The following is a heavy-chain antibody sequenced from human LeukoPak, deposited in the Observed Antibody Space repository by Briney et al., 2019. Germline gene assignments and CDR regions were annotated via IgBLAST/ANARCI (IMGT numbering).Heavy chain of an antibody. CDR1: GGTFSSYA. CDR3: ARGRGRYFDWLFQNYYYYGMDV. J-gene: IGHJ6*02. CDR2: IIPIFGAA. D-gene: IGHD3-9*01. V-gene: IGHV1-69*13. Sequence: SVKVSCKASGGTFSSYAISWVRQAPGQGLEWMGGIIPIFGAANYAQKFQGRVTITADESTSTAYMELSSLRSEDTAVYYCARGRGRYFDWLFQNYYYYGMDVWGQGTTVTVSS.